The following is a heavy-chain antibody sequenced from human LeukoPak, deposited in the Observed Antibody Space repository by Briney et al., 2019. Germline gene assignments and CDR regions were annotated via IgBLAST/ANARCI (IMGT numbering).Heavy chain of an antibody. J-gene: IGHJ4*02. D-gene: IGHD3-22*01. CDR2: ISWNSGSI. V-gene: IGHV3-9*03. Sequence: PGGSLRLSCAASGFTFDDYAMHWVRQAPGKGLEWVSGISWNSGSIGYADSVKGRFTISRDNAKNSLYLQMNSLRAEDMALYYCARTPNYDSSGYYVVGVPPYFDYWGQGTLVTVSS. CDR3: ARTPNYDSSGYYVVGVPPYFDY. CDR1: GFTFDDYA.